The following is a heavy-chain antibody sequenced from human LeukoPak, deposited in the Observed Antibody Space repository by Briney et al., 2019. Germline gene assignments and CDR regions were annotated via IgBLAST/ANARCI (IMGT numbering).Heavy chain of an antibody. D-gene: IGHD3-22*01. CDR3: ARENYYYSSGYYLYYFDY. CDR2: IIPIFGTA. Sequence: ASVKVSCKASGGTFSSYAISWVRQAPGQGLEWMGGIIPIFGTANYAQKFQGRVTITADESTSTAYMELSGLRSEDTAVYYCARENYYYSSGYYLYYFDYWGQGTLITVSS. V-gene: IGHV1-69*13. CDR1: GGTFSSYA. J-gene: IGHJ4*02.